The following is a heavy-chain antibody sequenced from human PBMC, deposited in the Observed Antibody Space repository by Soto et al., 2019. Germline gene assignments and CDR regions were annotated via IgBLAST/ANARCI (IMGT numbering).Heavy chain of an antibody. CDR3: TSSGVRSNY. CDR2: ISYDGSNK. D-gene: IGHD2-8*01. Sequence: GGSLRLSCAASGFTFSSYGMHWVRQAPGKGLEWVAVISYDGSNKYYADSVKGRFTISRDNSKNTLYLQMNSLRAEDTAVYYCTSSGVRSNYWGQGTLVTVSS. J-gene: IGHJ4*02. CDR1: GFTFSSYG. V-gene: IGHV3-30*03.